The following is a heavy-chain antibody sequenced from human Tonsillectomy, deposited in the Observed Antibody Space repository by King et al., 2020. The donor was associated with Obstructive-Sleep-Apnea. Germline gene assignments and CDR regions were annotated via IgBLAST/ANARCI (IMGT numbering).Heavy chain of an antibody. CDR2: IRYDGNNK. D-gene: IGHD1-7*01. J-gene: IGHJ4*02. CDR3: AKDAAITGTLDY. Sequence: VQLQESGGGVVQPGRSLRLYCEASGFTFSSYGMHWVRQAPGKGLEWVSFIRYDGNNKYYAGSVKGRFTISRDNPKNTLYLQMDDLRTEDTAVYYCAKDAAITGTLDYWGQGILVTVSS. CDR1: GFTFSSYG. V-gene: IGHV3-30*02.